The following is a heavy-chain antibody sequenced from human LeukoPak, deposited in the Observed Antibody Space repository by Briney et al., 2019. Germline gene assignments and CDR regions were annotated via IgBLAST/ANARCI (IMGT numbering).Heavy chain of an antibody. Sequence: SETLSLTCTVSGGSISSGDYYWSWIRQPPGKGLEWIGYIYYSGSTYYNPSLRSRVTISVDTSKNQFSLKLSSVTAADTAVYYCATLTLGVWGVTGWYFDYWGQGTLVTVSS. V-gene: IGHV4-30-4*01. CDR2: IYYSGST. CDR1: GGSISSGDYY. J-gene: IGHJ4*02. D-gene: IGHD3-10*01. CDR3: ATLTLGVWGVTGWYFDY.